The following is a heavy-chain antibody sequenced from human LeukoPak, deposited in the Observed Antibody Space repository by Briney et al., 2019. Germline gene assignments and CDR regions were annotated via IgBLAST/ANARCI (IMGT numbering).Heavy chain of an antibody. CDR2: ISYDGSNK. CDR1: GFTFTSYA. CDR3: ARVLIAAAGNYYYYYGMDV. J-gene: IGHJ6*02. D-gene: IGHD6-13*01. Sequence: PGRSLRLSCAASGFTFTSYAMHWVREAPGKGLEWGAVISYDGSNKYYADSVKGRFTISRDNSKNTLYLQMNSLRAEDTAVYYCARVLIAAAGNYYYYYGMDVWGQGTTVTVSS. V-gene: IGHV3-30-3*01.